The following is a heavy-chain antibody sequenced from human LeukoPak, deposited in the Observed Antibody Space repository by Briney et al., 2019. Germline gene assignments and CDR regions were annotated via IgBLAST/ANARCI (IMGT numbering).Heavy chain of an antibody. V-gene: IGHV4-34*01. J-gene: IGHJ6*03. CDR3: ARGRQEVSMIVVVMTAVSYYLDV. CDR1: GGSFSGYY. D-gene: IGHD3-22*01. CDR2: INPSGRV. Sequence: SETLSLTCAVYGGSFSGYYWTWIRQAPGKGLEWIGEINPSGRVSYNPSLKSRLTISVDASKNQFSLNLRSLTAADTAVYYCARGRQEVSMIVVVMTAVSYYLDVWGKGTTVTVS.